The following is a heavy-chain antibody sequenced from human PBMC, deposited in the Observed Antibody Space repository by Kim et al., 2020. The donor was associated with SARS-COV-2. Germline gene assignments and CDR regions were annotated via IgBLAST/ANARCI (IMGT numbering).Heavy chain of an antibody. V-gene: IGHV7-4-1*02. Sequence: YAQGFTGRFVFSLDTSVSTAYLQISSLKAEDTAVYYCARERGMSSGWIDYWGQGTLVTVSS. J-gene: IGHJ4*02. CDR3: ARERGMSSGWIDY. D-gene: IGHD6-19*01.